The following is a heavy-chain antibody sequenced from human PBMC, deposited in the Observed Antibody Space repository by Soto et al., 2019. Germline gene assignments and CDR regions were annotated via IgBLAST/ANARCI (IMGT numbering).Heavy chain of an antibody. V-gene: IGHV3-30*18. CDR2: ISYDGSNK. D-gene: IGHD5-12*01. J-gene: IGHJ4*02. CDR1: GFTFSSYG. Sequence: PGGSLRLSCAASGFTFSSYGMHWVRQAPGKGLEWVAVISYDGSNKYYADSVKGRFTISRDNSKNTLYLQMNSLRAEDTAVYYCAKDSPTTPLDYWGQGTLVPVSS. CDR3: AKDSPTTPLDY.